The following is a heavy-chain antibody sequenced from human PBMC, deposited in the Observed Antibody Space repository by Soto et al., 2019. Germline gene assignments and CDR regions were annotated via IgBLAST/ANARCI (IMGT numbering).Heavy chain of an antibody. D-gene: IGHD2-21*02. Sequence: SETLSLTCAVYGGSFSGYSWSWIRQPPGKGLEWIGEINHSGSANYNPSLKSRVTISLDTSKKHFSLDLSSVTAADTAVYYCARGECGGGYCSFFDIWGQGTVVTVSS. V-gene: IGHV4-34*01. CDR2: INHSGSA. CDR1: GGSFSGYS. J-gene: IGHJ3*02. CDR3: ARGECGGGYCSFFDI.